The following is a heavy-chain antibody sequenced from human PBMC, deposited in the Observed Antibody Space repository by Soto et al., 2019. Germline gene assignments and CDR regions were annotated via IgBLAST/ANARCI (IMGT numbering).Heavy chain of an antibody. CDR1: GGSISSRNG. CDR3: ARGVDYGYFDY. D-gene: IGHD4-17*01. CDR2: IYHSGST. J-gene: IGHJ4*02. V-gene: IGHV4-4*02. Sequence: SETLSLTCAVSGGSISSRNGWGWIRQTPGKGLEWIGEIYHSGSTNYNPSLKSRVTISVDKSKNQFSLKLCAVTAAATAVYYCARGVDYGYFDYGGPGTLVTVFS.